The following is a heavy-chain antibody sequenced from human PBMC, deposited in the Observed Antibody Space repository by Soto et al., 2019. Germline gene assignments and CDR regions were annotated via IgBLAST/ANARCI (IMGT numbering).Heavy chain of an antibody. CDR3: ARRIGYSYGYDYYYGMDV. D-gene: IGHD5-18*01. CDR2: IDPSDSYT. CDR1: GYSFTSYW. V-gene: IGHV5-10-1*01. J-gene: IGHJ6*02. Sequence: GESLKISCKGSGYSFTSYWISWVRQMPGKGLEWMGRIDPSDSYTNYSPSFQGHVTISADESISTACLQWSSLKASDTAMYYCARRIGYSYGYDYYYGMDVWGQGTTVTVSS.